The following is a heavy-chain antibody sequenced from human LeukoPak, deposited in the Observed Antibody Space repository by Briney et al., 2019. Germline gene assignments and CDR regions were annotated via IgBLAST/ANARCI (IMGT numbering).Heavy chain of an antibody. CDR2: IHRDGRT. CDR3: GKTDIYFNPIDY. CDR1: GVSISTSEW. J-gene: IGHJ4*02. V-gene: IGHV4-4*02. D-gene: IGHD3-9*01. Sequence: PSETLSLTCAVSGVSISTSEWWIWVRQPPGQGLEWIGEIHRDGRTRYNPSLTSRVTMSMDYSKNQFSLNVRFVTAAGTAIYYCGKTDIYFNPIDYWGPGSLVTVSS.